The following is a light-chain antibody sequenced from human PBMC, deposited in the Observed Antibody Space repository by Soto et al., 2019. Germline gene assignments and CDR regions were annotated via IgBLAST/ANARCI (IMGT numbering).Light chain of an antibody. CDR2: DAS. V-gene: IGKV3-11*01. Sequence: EIVLTQSPATLSLSPGERATLSCRASHSVSSYLAWYQQKPGQAPRLLIYDASNRDTGIPARFTGSGNGTDFTLTIRNLEPEDFADSYYQQRSTWPPPTLRGGKKVEIK. CDR3: QQRSTWPPPT. CDR1: HSVSSY. J-gene: IGKJ4*01.